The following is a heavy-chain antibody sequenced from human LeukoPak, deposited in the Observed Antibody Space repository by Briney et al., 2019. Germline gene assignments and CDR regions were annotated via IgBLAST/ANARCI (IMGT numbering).Heavy chain of an antibody. CDR3: EKDQYYYDSSGYLGYFDY. J-gene: IGHJ4*02. CDR2: ISGSGGST. V-gene: IGHV3-23*01. D-gene: IGHD3-22*01. CDR1: GFTFSSYA. Sequence: QTGGSLRLSCAASGFTFSSYAMSWVRQAPGKGLEWVSAISGSGGSTYYADSVKGRFTISRDNSKNTLYLQMNSLRAEDTAVYYCEKDQYYYDSSGYLGYFDYWGQGTLVTVSS.